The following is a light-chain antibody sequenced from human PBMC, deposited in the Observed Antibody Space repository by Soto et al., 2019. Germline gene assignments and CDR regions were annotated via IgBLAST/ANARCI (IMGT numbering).Light chain of an antibody. J-gene: IGKJ1*01. CDR1: RSVDTD. Sequence: EILMTQSTATLSVSPGDSATLSCRASRSVDTDLAWYQQKPGQAPRLLVYGASTRATGIPARFSGSGSGTEFTLTISSLQSEDFAVYYCQQYNNWPRTFGQGTRVEI. V-gene: IGKV3-15*01. CDR3: QQYNNWPRT. CDR2: GAS.